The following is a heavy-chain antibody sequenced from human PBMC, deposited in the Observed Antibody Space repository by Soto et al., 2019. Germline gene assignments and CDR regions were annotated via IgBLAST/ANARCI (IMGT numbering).Heavy chain of an antibody. CDR3: ARMSYFYDKWYFDL. Sequence: QLQESGPGLVKPSQTLSLTCSVSGGSINNNDYYWSWIRQTPGKGLEWIGYVYYSWSSDYIPSLTSRLSMSIDKSTNKFQLKLNSVTAADTATYYCARMSYFYDKWYFDLWGSGTLVTVSS. CDR1: GGSINNNDYY. D-gene: IGHD3-22*01. CDR2: VYYSWSS. J-gene: IGHJ2*01. V-gene: IGHV4-30-4*01.